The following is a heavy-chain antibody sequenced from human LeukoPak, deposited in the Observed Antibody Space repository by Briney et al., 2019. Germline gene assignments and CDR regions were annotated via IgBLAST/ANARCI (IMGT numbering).Heavy chain of an antibody. CDR1: GGSFSGCY. V-gene: IGHV4-34*01. J-gene: IGHJ4*02. CDR3: ARGPVWGSTSCCLDY. Sequence: TSETLSLTCAVYGGSFSGCYWSWIRQPPPKGLDWMGEINHSGRTNYNPSLTSRVTISVDTSKNQFSLKLSSVTAADTAVYYCARGPVWGSTSCCLDYWGQGTLVTVSS. D-gene: IGHD2-2*01. CDR2: INHSGRT.